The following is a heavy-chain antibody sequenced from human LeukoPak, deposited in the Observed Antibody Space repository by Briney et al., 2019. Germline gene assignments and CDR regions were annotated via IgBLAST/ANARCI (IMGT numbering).Heavy chain of an antibody. CDR3: ARLPTDYYDSSGYYRAFDI. D-gene: IGHD3-22*01. Sequence: GGSLRLSCAASGFTFSSYSMNWVRQAPGKGLEWVSSISSSSYIYYADSVKGRFTISRDNAKNSLYLQMNSLRAEDTAVYYCARLPTDYYDSSGYYRAFDIWGQGTMVTVSS. J-gene: IGHJ3*02. CDR2: ISSSSYI. CDR1: GFTFSSYS. V-gene: IGHV3-21*01.